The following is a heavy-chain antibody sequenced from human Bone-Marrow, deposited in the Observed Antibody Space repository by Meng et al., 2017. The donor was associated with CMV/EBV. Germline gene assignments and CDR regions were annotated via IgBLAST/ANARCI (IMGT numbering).Heavy chain of an antibody. CDR1: GGSINNSSYY. CDR3: ARWLIAAAGTGWFDP. CDR2: IYYSGST. Sequence: GSLRLTCTVSGGSINNSSYYWGWIRQSPGKGLEWIGNIYYSGSTYYQPSLKRRVTITVDTSKNQFSLKLSSVTAADTAVYYCARWLIAAAGTGWFDPWGQGTLVTVSS. V-gene: IGHV4-39*07. J-gene: IGHJ5*02. D-gene: IGHD6-13*01.